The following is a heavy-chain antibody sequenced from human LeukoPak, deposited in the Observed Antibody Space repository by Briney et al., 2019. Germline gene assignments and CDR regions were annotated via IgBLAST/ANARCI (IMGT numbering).Heavy chain of an antibody. CDR2: INHSGST. CDR1: GGSFSGYY. V-gene: IGHV4-34*01. J-gene: IGHJ4*02. D-gene: IGHD6-19*01. Sequence: SETLSLTCAVYGGSFSGYYWSWIRQPPGKGLEWIGKINHSGSTNYNPSLKSRVTISVDTSKNQFSLKLSSVTAADTAVYYCARGSGWYRYWGQGTLVTVSS. CDR3: ARGSGWYRY.